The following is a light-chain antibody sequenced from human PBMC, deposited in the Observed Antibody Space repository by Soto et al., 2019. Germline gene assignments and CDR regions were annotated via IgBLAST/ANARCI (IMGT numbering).Light chain of an antibody. CDR1: QSVAGN. CDR2: GVS. Sequence: EIVMTHSPATLSVSPCETATLSFSASQSVAGNLAWYQQKPGQPPRLLIYGVSTRATGVPARFSGSGSETDFSLTISSLQIEDFALYYCQQYNNWPPITFGQGTRLEIK. CDR3: QQYNNWPPIT. V-gene: IGKV3-15*01. J-gene: IGKJ5*01.